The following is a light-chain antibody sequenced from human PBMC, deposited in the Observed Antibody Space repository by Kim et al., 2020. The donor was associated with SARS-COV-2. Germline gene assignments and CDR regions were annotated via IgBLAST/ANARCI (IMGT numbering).Light chain of an antibody. CDR2: HVS. Sequence: YNYVSWYQQYPGKAPKLMIYHVSERPSGVSNRFSGSKSADTASLTISGLQAEDEADYYCGSYTSSSTWVFGRGTQLTVL. J-gene: IGLJ3*02. CDR3: GSYTSSSTWV. V-gene: IGLV2-14*04. CDR1: YNY.